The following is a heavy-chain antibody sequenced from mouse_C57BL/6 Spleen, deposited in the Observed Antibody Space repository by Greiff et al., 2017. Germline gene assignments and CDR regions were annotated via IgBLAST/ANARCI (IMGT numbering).Heavy chain of an antibody. CDR3: ARSTVVAKNSYYAMDY. D-gene: IGHD1-1*01. Sequence: QVQLKESGAELVKPGASVKLSCKASGYTFTSYWMHWVKQRPGRGLEWIGRIDPNSGGTKYNEKFKSKATLTVDKPSSTAYMQLSSLTSEDSAVYYCARSTVVAKNSYYAMDYWGQGTSVTVSS. CDR1: GYTFTSYW. CDR2: IDPNSGGT. J-gene: IGHJ4*01. V-gene: IGHV1-72*01.